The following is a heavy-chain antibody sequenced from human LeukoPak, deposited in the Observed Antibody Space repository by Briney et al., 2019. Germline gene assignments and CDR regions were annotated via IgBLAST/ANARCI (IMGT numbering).Heavy chain of an antibody. CDR1: GFTFSGAT. V-gene: IGHV3-73*01. D-gene: IGHD1-20*01. J-gene: IGHJ4*02. CDR2: IRSKNNNYAT. CDR3: HSNWKIGETFFDY. Sequence: GGSLRLSCATSGFTFSGATIYWVRQASGKGLEWLGRIRSKNNNYATDYSESVEGRIAISRDESKSTSYLHLMNLQTEDTALYYCHSNWKIGETFFDYWGQGTQVAVSS.